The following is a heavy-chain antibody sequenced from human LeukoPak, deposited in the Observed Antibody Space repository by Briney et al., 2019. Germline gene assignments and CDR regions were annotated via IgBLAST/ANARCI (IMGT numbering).Heavy chain of an antibody. CDR3: ARERRTAYGPYYYYYMDV. J-gene: IGHJ6*03. CDR1: GFTFSTYT. V-gene: IGHV3-21*01. Sequence: GGSLRLSCAASGFTFSTYTMNWVRQAPGKGLEWVSSISSTSSYIYYADSVKGRFTISRDNAKNSLYLQMNSLRAEGTAMYYCARERRTAYGPYYYYYMDVWGKGTTVTVSS. CDR2: ISSTSSYI. D-gene: IGHD2-21*01.